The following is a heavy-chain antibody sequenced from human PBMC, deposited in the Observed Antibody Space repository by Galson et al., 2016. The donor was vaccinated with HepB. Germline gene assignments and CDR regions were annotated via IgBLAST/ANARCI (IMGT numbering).Heavy chain of an antibody. J-gene: IGHJ6*02. V-gene: IGHV1-69*13. D-gene: IGHD3-3*01. CDR2: IIPIFGTA. CDR3: ARARITIFGVVIKPVKPYGMDV. CDR1: GGTFSSYA. Sequence: SVKVSCKASGGTFSSYAISWVRQAPGQGLEWMGGIIPIFGTANYAQKFQGRVTITADESTSTAYMELSSLRSEDTAVYYCARARITIFGVVIKPVKPYGMDVWGQGTTVTVSS.